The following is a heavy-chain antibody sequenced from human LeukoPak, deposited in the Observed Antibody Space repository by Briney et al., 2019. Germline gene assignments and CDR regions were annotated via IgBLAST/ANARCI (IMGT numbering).Heavy chain of an antibody. CDR2: MNPNSGNT. V-gene: IGHV1-8*03. CDR1: GYTFTSYD. Sequence: ASVKVSCKASGYTFTSYDINWVRQATGQGLEWMGWMNPNSGNTGYAQKFQGGVTITRNTSISTAYMELSSLRSEDTAVYYCARGNVLRFLEWLFSAFDIWGQGTMVTVSS. J-gene: IGHJ3*02. D-gene: IGHD3-3*01. CDR3: ARGNVLRFLEWLFSAFDI.